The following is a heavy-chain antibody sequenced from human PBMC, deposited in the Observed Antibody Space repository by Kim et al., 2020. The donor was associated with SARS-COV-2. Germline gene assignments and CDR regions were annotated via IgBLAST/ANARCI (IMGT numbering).Heavy chain of an antibody. Sequence: GGSLRLSCAASGFIFRNYAMNWVRQAPGKGLEWVSSISDSGGSTYYADSVKCRFTISRDNSKNTLYLQMSSLRADDTAVYYCASSGGSSAFWYFDDWGQG. D-gene: IGHD2-15*01. CDR1: GFIFRNYA. CDR3: ASSGGSSAFWYFDD. J-gene: IGHJ4*02. CDR2: ISDSGGST. V-gene: IGHV3-23*01.